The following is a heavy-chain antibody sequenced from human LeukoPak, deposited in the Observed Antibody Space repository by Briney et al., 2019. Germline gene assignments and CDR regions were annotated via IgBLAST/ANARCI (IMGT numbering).Heavy chain of an antibody. J-gene: IGHJ5*02. Sequence: GTPRLSCAASGFTFSSYGLNWVRQAPGKGLEWVSVISGSGGSTYYADSVKGRFTISRDNSKNTLYLQMNSLRAEDTAVYYCAKSGYSSSWSNAAVYNWFDPWGQGTLVTVSS. V-gene: IGHV3-23*01. CDR2: ISGSGGST. CDR3: AKSGYSSSWSNAAVYNWFDP. D-gene: IGHD6-13*01. CDR1: GFTFSSYG.